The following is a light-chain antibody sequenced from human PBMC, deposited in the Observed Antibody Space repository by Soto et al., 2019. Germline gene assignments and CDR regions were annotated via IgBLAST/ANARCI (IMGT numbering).Light chain of an antibody. CDR1: SSDVGSHNL. CDR3: WSYAGADTWV. CDR2: DGS. V-gene: IGLV2-23*01. Sequence: QSALTQPASVSGSPGQSITISCTGTSSDVGSHNLVSWYRQYPGKAPKLMIYDGSERPSGVSNRFSASKSGNTASLTISGLQAEDEADYYCWSYAGADTWVFGGGTKLTVL. J-gene: IGLJ3*02.